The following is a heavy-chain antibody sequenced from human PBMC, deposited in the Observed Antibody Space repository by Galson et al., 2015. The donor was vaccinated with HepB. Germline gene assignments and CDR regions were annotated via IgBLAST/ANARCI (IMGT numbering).Heavy chain of an antibody. D-gene: IGHD1-14*01. CDR3: ARRGIASEYFDY. V-gene: IGHV5-51*01. Sequence: QSGAEVKKPGESLKISCKGSGYSLTSYWIGWVRQMPGIGLEWMGIIYPGDSDTRYRPSFQGQVTISADKSIGTAYLQWRSLKASDTAMYYCARRGIASEYFDYWGQGTLVTVSS. CDR1: GYSLTSYW. J-gene: IGHJ4*02. CDR2: IYPGDSDT.